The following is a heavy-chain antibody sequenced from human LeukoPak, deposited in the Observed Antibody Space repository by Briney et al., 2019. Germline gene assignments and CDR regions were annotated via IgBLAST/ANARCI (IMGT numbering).Heavy chain of an antibody. D-gene: IGHD3-10*01. J-gene: IGHJ6*02. CDR1: GYTFTSYG. Sequence: ASVKVSCKASGYTFTSYGISWVRQAPGQGLEWMGWISAYNGNTNYAQKLQGRVTMTTDTSTSTAYMELRSLRSDDTAVYYCARDGVVRGLYYYYGMDVWGQGTTVTVSS. CDR2: ISAYNGNT. CDR3: ARDGVVRGLYYYYGMDV. V-gene: IGHV1-18*01.